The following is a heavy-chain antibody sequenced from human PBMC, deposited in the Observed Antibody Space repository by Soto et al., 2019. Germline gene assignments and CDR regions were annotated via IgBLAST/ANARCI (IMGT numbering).Heavy chain of an antibody. CDR3: MLGSGWKDFDY. Sequence: SETLSLTCTVSGGSISSYYWSWIRQPPGKGLEWIGYIYYSGSTYYNPSLKSRVTISVDTSKNQFSLKLSSVTAADTAVYYCMLGSGWKDFDYWGQGTLVTVSS. V-gene: IGHV4-59*04. CDR2: IYYSGST. J-gene: IGHJ4*02. D-gene: IGHD3-22*01. CDR1: GGSISSYY.